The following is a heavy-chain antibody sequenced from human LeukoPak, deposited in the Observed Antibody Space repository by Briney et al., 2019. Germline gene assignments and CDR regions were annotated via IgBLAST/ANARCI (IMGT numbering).Heavy chain of an antibody. V-gene: IGHV1-69*13. J-gene: IGHJ4*02. CDR1: GGTFSSYA. CDR2: IIPIFGTA. Sequence: ASVKVSCEASGGTFSSYAISWVRQAPGQGLEWMGGIIPIFGTANYAQKFQGRVTITADESTSTAYMELSSLGSEDTAVYYCASAIHNYDFWSGPVYYYFDYWGQGTLVTVSS. D-gene: IGHD3-3*01. CDR3: ASAIHNYDFWSGPVYYYFDY.